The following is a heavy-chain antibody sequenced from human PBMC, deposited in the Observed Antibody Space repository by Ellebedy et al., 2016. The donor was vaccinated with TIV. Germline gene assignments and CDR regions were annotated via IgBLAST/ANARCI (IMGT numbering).Heavy chain of an antibody. J-gene: IGHJ4*02. D-gene: IGHD4-17*01. CDR2: IIPIFGTA. V-gene: IGHV1-69*13. CDR3: ASGTHDYGDYAVVLGY. CDR1: GYTFTSYY. Sequence: AASVKVSCKASGYTFTSYYMHWVRQAPGQGLEWMGGIIPIFGTANYAQKFQGRVTITADESTSTAYMELSSLRSEDTAVYYCASGTHDYGDYAVVLGYWGQGTLVTVSS.